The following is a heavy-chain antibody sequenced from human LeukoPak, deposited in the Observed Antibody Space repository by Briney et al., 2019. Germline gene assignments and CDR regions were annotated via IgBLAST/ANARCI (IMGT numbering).Heavy chain of an antibody. CDR3: ARAYGDYDYYYYYYYMDV. CDR2: MNPNSGNT. Sequence: ASVKVSCKASGYTFSYDINWVRQATGQGLEWMGWMNPNSGNTGYAQKFQGRVTMTRNTSISTAYMELSSLRSEDTAVYYCARAYGDYDYYYYYYYMDVWGKGTTVTISS. D-gene: IGHD4-17*01. CDR1: GYTFSYD. V-gene: IGHV1-8*01. J-gene: IGHJ6*03.